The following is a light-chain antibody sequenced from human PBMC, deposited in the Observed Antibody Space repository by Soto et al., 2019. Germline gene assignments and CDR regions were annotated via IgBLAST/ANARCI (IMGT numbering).Light chain of an antibody. CDR1: SSNIAGNT. V-gene: IGLV1-44*01. CDR3: ATWDDDLNAAV. Sequence: QSELTQPPSLSGTPGQRVTISCSGSSSNIAGNTVHWYQHLPGTAPKLLIYINDQRPSGVPGRFSASTSGTSASLAISGLQSDDEADYYCATWDDDLNAAVFGGGTQLTVL. J-gene: IGLJ7*01. CDR2: IND.